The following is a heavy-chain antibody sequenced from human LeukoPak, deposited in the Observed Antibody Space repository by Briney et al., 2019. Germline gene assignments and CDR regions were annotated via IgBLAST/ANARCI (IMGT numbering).Heavy chain of an antibody. CDR2: INPSGGST. CDR3: ARVGYSYGGVGY. Sequence: ASVKVSCKASGYTFTSYYMHWVRQAPGQGLEWMGIINPSGGSTSYAQKFQGRVTMTRDTSTSTAYMELSSLRSEDTAVYYCARVGYSYGGVGYWGQGTLVTVSS. D-gene: IGHD5-18*01. CDR1: GYTFTSYY. J-gene: IGHJ4*02. V-gene: IGHV1-46*01.